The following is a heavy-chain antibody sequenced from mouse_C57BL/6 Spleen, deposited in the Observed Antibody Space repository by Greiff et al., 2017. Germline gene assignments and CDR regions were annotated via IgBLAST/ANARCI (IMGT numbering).Heavy chain of an antibody. CDR2: INPSNGGT. CDR1: GYTFTSYW. CDR3: ARVSSGYWYFDV. J-gene: IGHJ1*03. D-gene: IGHD3-2*02. Sequence: QVQLQQSGTELVKPGASVKLSCKASGYTFTSYWMHWVKQRPGQGLEWIGNINPSNGGTNYNEKFKSKATLTVDKSSSTAYMQLSSLTSEDSAVYYGARVSSGYWYFDVWGTGTTVTVSS. V-gene: IGHV1-53*01.